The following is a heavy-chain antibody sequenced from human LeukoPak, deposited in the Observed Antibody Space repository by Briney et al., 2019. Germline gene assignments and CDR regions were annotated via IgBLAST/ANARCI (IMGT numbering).Heavy chain of an antibody. Sequence: ASVKVSCKASGYTFTSYDINWVRQATGQGLEWMGWMNPNSGNTGYAQKFQGRVTMTRNTSISTAYMELSSLRSEDTAVYYCARLGVGEFPYYYYGMDVWGQGTTVTVPS. CDR2: MNPNSGNT. CDR1: GYTFTSYD. J-gene: IGHJ6*02. CDR3: ARLGVGEFPYYYYGMDV. D-gene: IGHD3-10*01. V-gene: IGHV1-8*01.